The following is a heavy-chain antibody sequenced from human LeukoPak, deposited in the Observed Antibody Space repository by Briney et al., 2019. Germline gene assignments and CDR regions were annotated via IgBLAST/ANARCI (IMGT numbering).Heavy chain of an antibody. CDR2: IYYSGST. V-gene: IGHV4-59*01. J-gene: IGHJ3*02. Sequence: PSETLSLTCTVSGGSISSYYWSWIRQPPGKGLEWIGYIYYSGSTNYNPSLKSRVTISVDTSKNQFSLKLSSVTAADTAVYYCARPDYGGDDAFDIWGQGTMVTVSS. D-gene: IGHD4-23*01. CDR3: ARPDYGGDDAFDI. CDR1: GGSISSYY.